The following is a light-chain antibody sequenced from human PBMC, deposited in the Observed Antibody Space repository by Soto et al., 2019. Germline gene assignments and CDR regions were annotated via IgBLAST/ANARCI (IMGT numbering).Light chain of an antibody. CDR2: EVN. CDR3: SSYAGSTNV. V-gene: IGLV2-14*02. J-gene: IGLJ1*01. CDR1: SSDVGSYNL. Sequence: QSALTQPASVSGSPGQSITISCTGTSSDVGSYNLVSWYQQHPGKAPKLMIYEVNKRPSGVPDRFSGSKSGNTASLTVSGLQAEDEADYYCSSYAGSTNVFGTGTKVTV.